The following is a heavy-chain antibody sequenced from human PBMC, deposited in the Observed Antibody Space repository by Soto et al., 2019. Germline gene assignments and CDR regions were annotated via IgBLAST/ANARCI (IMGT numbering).Heavy chain of an antibody. V-gene: IGHV3-53*01. CDR1: GFTVSNNY. Sequence: GGSLRLSCVASGFTVSNNYMSWVRQAPGRGLEWVSAISNTGSTYYAGSVKGRSTISRDSSTNTLYLEVNSLRADDTAVYYCAKVNVVVVAATFEYEYYFDYWGQGTPVTV. D-gene: IGHD2-15*01. CDR3: AKVNVVVVAATFEYEYYFDY. J-gene: IGHJ4*02. CDR2: ISNTGST.